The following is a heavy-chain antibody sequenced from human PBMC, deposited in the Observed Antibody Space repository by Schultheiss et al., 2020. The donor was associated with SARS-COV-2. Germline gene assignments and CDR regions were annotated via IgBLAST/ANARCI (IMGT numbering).Heavy chain of an antibody. CDR2: IYYSGST. J-gene: IGHJ4*02. CDR3: ARGVLGRTDY. Sequence: GSLRLSCTVSGGSISSYYWSWIRQPPGKGLEWIGYIYYSGSTNYNPSLKSRVTISVDTSKNQFSLKLSSVTAADTAVYYCARGVLGRTDYWGQGTLVTVSS. CDR1: GGSISSYY. V-gene: IGHV4-59*01. D-gene: IGHD2-15*01.